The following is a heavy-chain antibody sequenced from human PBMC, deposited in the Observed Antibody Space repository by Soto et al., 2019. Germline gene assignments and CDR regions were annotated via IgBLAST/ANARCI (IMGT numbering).Heavy chain of an antibody. CDR3: GAPPMIVVGYYGRDV. V-gene: IGHV1-58*01. Sequence: SVKVSCKASGFTVTSSAVQWVRQARGQRLEWIGWIVVGSGNTNYAQKFQERVTITRDMSTSTAYMELSSLRSEETAVYYCGAPPMIVVGYYGRDVGGKGPTAPVSS. D-gene: IGHD3-22*01. CDR1: GFTVTSSA. CDR2: IVVGSGNT. J-gene: IGHJ6*04.